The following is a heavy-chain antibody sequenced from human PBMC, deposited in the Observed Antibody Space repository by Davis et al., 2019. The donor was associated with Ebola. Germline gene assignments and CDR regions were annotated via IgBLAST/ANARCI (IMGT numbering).Heavy chain of an antibody. V-gene: IGHV4-38-2*02. CDR3: ARDVRCDSTTCELGIFDY. CDR2: IHHSGTT. J-gene: IGHJ4*02. D-gene: IGHD2-2*01. Sequence: PSETLSLTCIVSGYSISRGYYWGWVRQPPGQGLEWIGIIHHSGTTYYMTSLKSRVTLSVDTSKNHLSLKLSSVTAADTAVYYCARDVRCDSTTCELGIFDYWGQGSLVTVSS. CDR1: GYSISRGYY.